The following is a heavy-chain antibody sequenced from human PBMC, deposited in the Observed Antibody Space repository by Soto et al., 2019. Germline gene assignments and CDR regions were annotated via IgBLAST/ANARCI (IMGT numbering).Heavy chain of an antibody. J-gene: IGHJ6*02. Sequence: QGQLVQSGPEAKKPGASVKVSCKASGYTFSRYGISWVRQAPGQGLEWMGWISGYNGDTKYAQKVKGRVTMTIDTYTYTAYMELRSLTSDETAIYYCAKNGQPPYYYYGMDVWGQGTTVTVSS. CDR2: ISGYNGDT. V-gene: IGHV1-18*01. CDR3: AKNGQPPYYYYGMDV. D-gene: IGHD2-8*01. CDR1: GYTFSRYG.